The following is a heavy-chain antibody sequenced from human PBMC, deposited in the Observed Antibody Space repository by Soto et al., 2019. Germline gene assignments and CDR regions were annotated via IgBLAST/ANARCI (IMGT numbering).Heavy chain of an antibody. D-gene: IGHD2-2*01. CDR2: IYWDDDK. J-gene: IGHJ4*02. Sequence: QITLKESGPTLVKPTQTLTLTRTFSGFSLSTSGVGVGWIRQPPGKALEWLALIYWDDDKRYSPSLKSRLTITKDTSKNQVVLTMTNMDPVDTATYYCAHRRRYCSSTSCYSSIDYWGQGTLVTVSS. CDR3: AHRRRYCSSTSCYSSIDY. CDR1: GFSLSTSGVG. V-gene: IGHV2-5*02.